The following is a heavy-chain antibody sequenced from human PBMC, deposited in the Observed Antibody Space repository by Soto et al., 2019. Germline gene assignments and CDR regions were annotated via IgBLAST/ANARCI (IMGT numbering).Heavy chain of an antibody. V-gene: IGHV4-59*08. CDR2: VYNTGGT. D-gene: IGHD3-10*01. J-gene: IGHJ6*02. CDR3: VRQGIGPLHGLVDV. CDR1: SGPTSSHN. Sequence: QVQLQQSGPGLVKPSETLSLTCTVSSGPTSSHNWGWIRQPPGRGLEWIGYVYNTGGTSYNPTLRSRVTISGDTSTKNISLTLSSVTAADTAVYYCVRQGIGPLHGLVDVWGQGTTVSVSS.